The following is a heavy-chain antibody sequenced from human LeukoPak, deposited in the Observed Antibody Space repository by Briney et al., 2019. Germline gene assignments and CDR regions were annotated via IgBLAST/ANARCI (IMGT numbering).Heavy chain of an antibody. D-gene: IGHD1-26*01. CDR3: ARDGSYKFDY. V-gene: IGHV3-74*01. CDR1: GFTVSSNY. Sequence: PGGSLRLSCAASGFTVSSNYMSWVRQTPGKGLVWVARLQSDGTTIYADSVKGRFTISRDNAKNTLYLQMNSLRAEDTAFYYCARDGSYKFDYWGQGTLVTVSS. CDR2: LQSDGTT. J-gene: IGHJ4*02.